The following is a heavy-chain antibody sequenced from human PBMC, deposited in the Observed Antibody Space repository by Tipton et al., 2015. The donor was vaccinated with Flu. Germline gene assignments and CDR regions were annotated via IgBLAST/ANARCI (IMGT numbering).Heavy chain of an antibody. V-gene: IGHV4-59*01. Sequence: TLSLTCTVSDGSITGYYWSWIRRPPGKGLEYIGFISYTGRPNYNPSLKSRLAISLDASNHQFSLRLRSVSAADSAVYYWARGVIRGDHSYGFDVWGQGTTVTVSS. J-gene: IGHJ6*02. CDR2: ISYTGRP. D-gene: IGHD2-21*01. CDR1: DGSITGYY. CDR3: ARGVIRGDHSYGFDV.